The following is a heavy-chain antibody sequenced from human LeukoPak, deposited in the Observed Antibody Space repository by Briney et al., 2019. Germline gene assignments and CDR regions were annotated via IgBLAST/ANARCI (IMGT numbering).Heavy chain of an antibody. D-gene: IGHD2-2*02. CDR1: GFTFSSYG. J-gene: IGHJ4*02. CDR3: ARGYGRTVPAAIRSMGYFDY. CDR2: IWYDGSNK. Sequence: PGRSLRLSCAASGFTFSSYGMHWVRQAPGKGLEWVAVIWYDGSNKYYADSVKGRFTISRDNSKNTLYLQMNSLRAEDTAVYYCARGYGRTVPAAIRSMGYFDYWGQGTLVTVSS. V-gene: IGHV3-33*01.